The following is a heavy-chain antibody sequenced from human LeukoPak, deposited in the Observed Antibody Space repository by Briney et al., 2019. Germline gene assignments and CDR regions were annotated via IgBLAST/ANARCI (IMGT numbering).Heavy chain of an antibody. Sequence: SETLSLTCAVYGGSFSGYYWSWIRQPPGKGLEWIGEINHSGSTNYNPSLKSRVTISVDTSKNQFSLKLSSVTAADTAVYYCAREKYYDSSGYYFALDYWGQGTLVTVSS. J-gene: IGHJ4*02. CDR1: GGSFSGYY. D-gene: IGHD3-22*01. CDR3: AREKYYDSSGYYFALDY. CDR2: INHSGST. V-gene: IGHV4-34*01.